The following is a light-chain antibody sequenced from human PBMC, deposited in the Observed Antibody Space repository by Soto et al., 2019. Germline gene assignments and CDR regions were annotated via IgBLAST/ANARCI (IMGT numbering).Light chain of an antibody. CDR2: RAS. J-gene: IGKJ4*01. CDR1: QGINSF. CDR3: QQSSSSPLVS. V-gene: IGKV1-39*01. Sequence: DIQMTQSPTSLSASVGDRVTITCRASQGINSFLNWYQQKPGKAPKLLIYRASSLQSGVPSRFSGSGSGTDFTLAISSLQPEDFATYYCQQSSSSPLVSFGGGTRVDVK.